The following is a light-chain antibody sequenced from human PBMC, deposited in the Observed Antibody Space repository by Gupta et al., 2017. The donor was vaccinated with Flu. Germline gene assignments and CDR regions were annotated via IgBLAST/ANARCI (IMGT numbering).Light chain of an antibody. Sequence: EIVLTQSPGTLSLSPGERATLSCRASQSVASYLAWYQQKTGQAPRLLIYGASSRATGIPDRFSGSGSGTDFSLTISRLEPEDFAVYYCQHYGTSYTFGQGTKLEIK. V-gene: IGKV3-20*01. CDR2: GAS. J-gene: IGKJ2*01. CDR3: QHYGTSYT. CDR1: QSVASY.